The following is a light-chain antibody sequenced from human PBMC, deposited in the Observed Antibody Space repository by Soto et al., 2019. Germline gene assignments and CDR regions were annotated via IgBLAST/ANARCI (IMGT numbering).Light chain of an antibody. CDR3: QSSDLTLSGSGV. J-gene: IGLJ3*02. V-gene: IGLV2-14*02. Sequence: QSALTQPASVSGSPGESITISCIGTKNDIGSYRFVSWYQQHPGEAPKLMISEGSKRPSGVPDRFSASKSGTSASLAITGLQAEDEAVYYCQSSDLTLSGSGVFGGGTKLTVL. CDR1: KNDIGSYRF. CDR2: EGS.